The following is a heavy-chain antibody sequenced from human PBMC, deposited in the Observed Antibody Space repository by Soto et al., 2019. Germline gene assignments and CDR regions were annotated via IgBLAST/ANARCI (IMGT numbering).Heavy chain of an antibody. Sequence: QVQLVESGGGVVQPGRSLRLSCAASGFTFSSYGMHGVRQAPGKGLEWVAVISYDGSNKYYADSVKGRFTISRDNSKNTLYLQMNSLRAEDTVVYYCAGGAEYGLIAARDYWGQGTLVTASS. CDR3: AGGAEYGLIAARDY. J-gene: IGHJ4*02. CDR1: GFTFSSYG. V-gene: IGHV3-30*03. D-gene: IGHD6-6*01. CDR2: ISYDGSNK.